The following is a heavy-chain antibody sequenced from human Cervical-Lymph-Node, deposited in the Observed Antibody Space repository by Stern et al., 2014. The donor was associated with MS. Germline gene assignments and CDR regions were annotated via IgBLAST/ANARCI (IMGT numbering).Heavy chain of an antibody. CDR3: ARHPRYGDFDY. Sequence: QVQLQESGPGLVKPSETLSLTCTVSGGSISSSSYYWGWIRQPPGKGLEWIGSIYYSGSTYYNPSLKSRVTISVDTSKNPFSLKLSSVTAADTAVYYCARHPRYGDFDYWGQGTLVTVSS. V-gene: IGHV4-39*01. CDR2: IYYSGST. D-gene: IGHD4-17*01. J-gene: IGHJ4*02. CDR1: GGSISSSSYY.